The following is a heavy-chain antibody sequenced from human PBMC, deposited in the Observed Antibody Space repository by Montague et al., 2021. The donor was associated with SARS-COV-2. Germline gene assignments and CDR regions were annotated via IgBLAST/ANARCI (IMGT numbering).Heavy chain of an antibody. D-gene: IGHD3-10*01. Sequence: SETLSLTCTVSGASITRNYYWGWIRQPPGKGLEWVGNIYYSGTTFINPSLESRVTISVDASKNQFSLNSTSVTAADTAVYYCARPLVRGVPKAFDIWGQGALVIVSS. CDR3: ARPLVRGVPKAFDI. CDR1: GASITRNYY. CDR2: IYYSGTT. V-gene: IGHV4-39*01. J-gene: IGHJ3*02.